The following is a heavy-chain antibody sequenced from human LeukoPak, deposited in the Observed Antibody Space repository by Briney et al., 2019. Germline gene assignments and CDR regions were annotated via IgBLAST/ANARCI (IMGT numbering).Heavy chain of an antibody. CDR3: ARGRYYYGSGSYFDY. CDR2: INHSGST. Sequence: SETLSLTRAVYGGSFSGYYWSWIRQAPGKGLEWIGEINHSGSTNYNPSLKSRVTISVDTSKNQFSLKLSSVTAADTAVYYCARGRYYYGSGSYFDYWGQGTLVTVSS. CDR1: GGSFSGYY. V-gene: IGHV4-34*01. D-gene: IGHD3-10*01. J-gene: IGHJ4*02.